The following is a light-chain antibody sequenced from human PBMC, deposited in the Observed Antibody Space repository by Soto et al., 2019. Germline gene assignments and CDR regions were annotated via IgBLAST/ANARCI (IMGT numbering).Light chain of an antibody. CDR2: DAS. J-gene: IGKJ4*01. CDR1: QDFSNF. V-gene: IGKV1-9*01. CDR3: QQYSSHDLLA. Sequence: DIQLTQSPSFLSASIGDRVTITCRASQDFSNFLAWYQQKPGRAPKLLMYDASTLQSGVPSRFSGSGSGTEFTLTISSLQPDDFATYYCQQYSSHDLLAFGGGTKVDIK.